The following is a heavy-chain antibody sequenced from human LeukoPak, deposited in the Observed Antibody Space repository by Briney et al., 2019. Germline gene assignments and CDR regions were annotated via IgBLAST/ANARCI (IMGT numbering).Heavy chain of an antibody. CDR3: AKDALRETTYLWGGY. J-gene: IGHJ4*02. V-gene: IGHV3-33*06. CDR2: IWYDGSKK. Sequence: GGSLRLSCAASGFSFSSYGMHWVRQAPGKGLEWVAVIWYDGSKKYYADSVKGRFIISRDNSRNTLYLQMNSLRAEDTAVYYCAKDALRETTYLWGGYWGQGTLVTVSS. CDR1: GFSFSSYG. D-gene: IGHD3-16*01.